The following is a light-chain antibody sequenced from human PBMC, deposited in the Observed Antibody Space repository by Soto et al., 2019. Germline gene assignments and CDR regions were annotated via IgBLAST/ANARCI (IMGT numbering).Light chain of an antibody. J-gene: IGKJ5*01. CDR1: QSISNR. Sequence: IPRTLSPATLSASVSDRVPINCLASQSISNRLAWYQQKPGKAPKVLIYDASSLEGGVPSRFSGTGSATEFVLTISSLQPEDFATYYCQQANSFPITFGQGARLEIK. CDR3: QQANSFPIT. CDR2: DAS. V-gene: IGKV1-5*01.